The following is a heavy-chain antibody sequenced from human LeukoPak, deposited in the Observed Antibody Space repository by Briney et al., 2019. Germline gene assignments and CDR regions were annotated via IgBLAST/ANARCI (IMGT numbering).Heavy chain of an antibody. CDR3: AKAKTGTYYFDY. V-gene: IGHV3-23*01. J-gene: IGHJ4*02. CDR2: ISGSGGST. D-gene: IGHD1-1*01. Sequence: QTGGSLRLSCAASGFTFSSYAMSWVRQAPGKGLEWVSAISGSGGSTYYADSVKGRFTISRDNSKSTLYLQMNSLRAEDTAVYYCAKAKTGTYYFDYWGQGTLVTVSS. CDR1: GFTFSSYA.